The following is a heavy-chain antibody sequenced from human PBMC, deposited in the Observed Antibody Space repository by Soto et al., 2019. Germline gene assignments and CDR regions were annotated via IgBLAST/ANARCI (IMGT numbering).Heavy chain of an antibody. Sequence: SETLSLTCAVYGGSFSSYYLHWIRQPPGKGLEWVGEINHSGSTKYTASVKSRVTISVDTSKNQLYLKLSCVTAADTAVYYCARAAHYVCESYRKYYFDYWGQGTLVTVSS. CDR3: ARAAHYVCESYRKYYFDY. D-gene: IGHD3-16*02. CDR2: INHSGST. J-gene: IGHJ4*02. V-gene: IGHV4-34*01. CDR1: GGSFSSYY.